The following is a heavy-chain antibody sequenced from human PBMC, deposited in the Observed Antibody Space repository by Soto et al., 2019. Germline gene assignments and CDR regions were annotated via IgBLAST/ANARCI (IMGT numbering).Heavy chain of an antibody. J-gene: IGHJ4*02. V-gene: IGHV4-30-2*01. CDR2: IYHSGST. Sequence: QLQLQESGSGLVKPSQTLSLTCAVSGGSISSGGYSWSWIRQPPGKGLEWIGYIYHSGSTYYNPSLKSRVTISVDRSKNQFSLQRSSVTAADTAVYYCASAGGLGAVAADYWGQGTLVTVSS. D-gene: IGHD6-19*01. CDR3: ASAGGLGAVAADY. CDR1: GGSISSGGYS.